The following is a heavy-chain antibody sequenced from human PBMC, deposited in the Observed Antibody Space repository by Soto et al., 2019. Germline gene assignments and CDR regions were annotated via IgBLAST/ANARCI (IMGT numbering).Heavy chain of an antibody. CDR1: GGSISSGDYY. J-gene: IGHJ4*02. V-gene: IGHV4-30-4*01. CDR2: IYYSGST. Sequence: NPSETLSLTCTVSGGSISSGDYYWSWIRQPPGKGLEWIGYIYYSGSTYYNPSLKSRVTISVDTSKNQFSLKLSSVTAADTAVYYCARAVVTGGYFDYWGQGTLVTVSS. D-gene: IGHD2-15*01. CDR3: ARAVVTGGYFDY.